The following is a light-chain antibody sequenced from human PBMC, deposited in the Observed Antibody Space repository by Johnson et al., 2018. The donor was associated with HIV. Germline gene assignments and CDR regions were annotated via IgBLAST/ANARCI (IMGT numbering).Light chain of an antibody. V-gene: IGLV1-51*02. CDR1: SSNIGNNY. CDR3: GAWDSSLRVYV. J-gene: IGLJ1*01. CDR2: ESN. Sequence: QSVLTQPPSVSAAPGQKVTISCSGSSSNIGNNYVSWYQQLPGTAPKVLIYESNKRHSGIPDRFSGSKSDTSATLGITGLQTGDEADYYCGAWDSSLRVYVFGTGTKVTVL.